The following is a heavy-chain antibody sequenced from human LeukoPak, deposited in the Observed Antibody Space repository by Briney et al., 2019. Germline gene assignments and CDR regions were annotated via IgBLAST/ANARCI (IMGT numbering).Heavy chain of an antibody. J-gene: IGHJ4*02. CDR3: ARWNDYGDYGLDY. Sequence: ASVKVSCKASGYTFTGYYMHWVRQAPGQGLECIGWINPNSGGTNYAQKFQGRVTMTRDTSISTAYMELSRLRSDDTAVYYCARWNDYGDYGLDYWGQGTLVTVSS. V-gene: IGHV1-2*02. D-gene: IGHD4-17*01. CDR2: INPNSGGT. CDR1: GYTFTGYY.